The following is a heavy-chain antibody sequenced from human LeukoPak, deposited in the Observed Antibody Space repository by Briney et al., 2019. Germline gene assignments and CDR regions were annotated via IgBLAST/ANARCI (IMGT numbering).Heavy chain of an antibody. CDR2: IYHSGST. J-gene: IGHJ4*02. CDR1: GYSISSGYY. V-gene: IGHV4-38-2*02. Sequence: SETLSLTCTVSGYSISSGYYWGWIRQPPGKGLEWIGSIYHSGSTYYNPSLESRVTISVDTSKNQFSLKLSSVTAADTAVYYCARSSGGDTTFDYWGQGTLVTVSS. CDR3: ARSSGGDTTFDY. D-gene: IGHD4-17*01.